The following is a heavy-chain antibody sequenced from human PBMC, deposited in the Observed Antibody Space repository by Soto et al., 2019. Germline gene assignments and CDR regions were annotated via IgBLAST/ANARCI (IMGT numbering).Heavy chain of an antibody. V-gene: IGHV4-61*08. CDR1: GGSISSGGYY. CDR3: AQGPLSPYSSGWKFFDF. J-gene: IGHJ4*02. D-gene: IGHD6-19*01. Sequence: SETLSLTCTVSGGSISSGGYYWSWIRQHPGKGLEWIGYVHHSGSSNYNPSLKSRVTISVDTSKNQFSLKLSSVTAADTAVYYCAQGPLSPYSSGWKFFDFWGQGMLVTVSS. CDR2: VHHSGSS.